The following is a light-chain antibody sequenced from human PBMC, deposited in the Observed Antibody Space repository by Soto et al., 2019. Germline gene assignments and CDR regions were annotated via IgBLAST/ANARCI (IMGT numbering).Light chain of an antibody. J-gene: IGKJ5*01. CDR2: DAS. CDR3: QQRANWPPT. V-gene: IGKV3-11*01. CDR1: ESFTNY. Sequence: EIVLTQSPATLSLSPGERATLSCRASESFTNYLAWYQQKPGQAPRLLIYDASNRATGIPARFSGSGSGTDFTLTISSLEPEDCAVYYCQQRANWPPTFGQGTRLDIK.